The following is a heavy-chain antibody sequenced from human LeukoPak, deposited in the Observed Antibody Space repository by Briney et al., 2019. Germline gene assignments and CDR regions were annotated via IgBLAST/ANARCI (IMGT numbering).Heavy chain of an antibody. CDR1: VGSMSNTNW. V-gene: IGHV4/OR15-8*02. Sequence: SETLSLTCGVSVGSMSNTNWWSWVRHPPGQGLEWIGEISLTGHTHYTPSLDSRLTVSLDKSKNQLSLSLASVTAADPDVYYCSSETGAFSPFGYWGQGTLVTVLS. CDR2: ISLTGHT. CDR3: SSETGAFSPFGY. D-gene: IGHD7-27*01. J-gene: IGHJ4*02.